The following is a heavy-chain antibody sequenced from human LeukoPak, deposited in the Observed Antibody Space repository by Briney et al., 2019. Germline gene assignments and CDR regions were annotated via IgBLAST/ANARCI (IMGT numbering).Heavy chain of an antibody. V-gene: IGHV4-61*01. CDR2: VYYIGTT. Sequence: PSETLSLTCTVSGGSVSNPYSYWSWIRQPPGKGLEWIGNVYYIGTTSYNSSLKSRVTISVDTSRNQFSLEVTSMTAADTAVYYCARLGAGPTYYDFWSGYSSFYFDYWGQGTLVTVSS. CDR1: GGSVSNPYSY. D-gene: IGHD3-3*01. CDR3: ARLGAGPTYYDFWSGYSSFYFDY. J-gene: IGHJ4*02.